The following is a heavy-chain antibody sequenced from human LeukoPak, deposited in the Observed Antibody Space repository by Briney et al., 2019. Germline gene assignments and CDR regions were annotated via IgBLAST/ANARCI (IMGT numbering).Heavy chain of an antibody. CDR1: GFTFSRYS. V-gene: IGHV3-48*04. CDR2: ISSSSSTI. D-gene: IGHD5-24*01. CDR3: ARDRGSSFRWFDP. Sequence: GGSLRLSCAASGFTFSRYSMNWVRQAPGKGLEWVSYISSSSSTIYYADSVKGRFTISRDNAKNSLYLQMNSLRAEDTAVYYCARDRGSSFRWFDPWGQGTLVTVSS. J-gene: IGHJ5*02.